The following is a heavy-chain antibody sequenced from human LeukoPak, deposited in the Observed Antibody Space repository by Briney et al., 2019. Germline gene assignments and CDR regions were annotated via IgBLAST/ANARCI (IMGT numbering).Heavy chain of an antibody. J-gene: IGHJ6*03. CDR3: TTWIQLWSEEIDYYYYMDV. D-gene: IGHD5-18*01. Sequence: GGSLRLSCAASRFTFSSYGMSWVRQAPGKGLEWVPAISGSGGSTNYADSVKGRFTISRDNLKNTLYLQMNSLKTEDTAVYYCTTWIQLWSEEIDYYYYMDVWGKGTTVTISS. CDR1: RFTFSSYG. V-gene: IGHV3-23*01. CDR2: ISGSGGST.